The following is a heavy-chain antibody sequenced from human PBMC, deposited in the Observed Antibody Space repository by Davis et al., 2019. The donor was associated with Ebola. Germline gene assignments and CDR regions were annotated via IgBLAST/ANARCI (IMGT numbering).Heavy chain of an antibody. J-gene: IGHJ4*02. CDR2: INQDGSEP. V-gene: IGHV3-7*01. Sequence: GESLKISCAASGFYFRSYWMGWVRQAPGQGLEWVANINQDGSEPKYADSVKGRFTISRDNAKNSLYLQMNSLRAEDTAVYYCARDLYGYSSGWYSRYFDYWGQGTLVTVSS. CDR3: ARDLYGYSSGWYSRYFDY. CDR1: GFYFRSYW. D-gene: IGHD6-19*01.